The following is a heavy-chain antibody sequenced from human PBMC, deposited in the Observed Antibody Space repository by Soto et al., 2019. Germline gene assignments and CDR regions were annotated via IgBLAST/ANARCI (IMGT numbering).Heavy chain of an antibody. CDR2: INPSSGGP. Sequence: QVQLVQSGAEVKKPGASVKVSCKASGYTFTAYYIHWVRQAPGQGLEWMAWINPSSGGPNYAQKFKGRVALPWATPISTVNMELGRLEFDDTAVYYCTRGVVSPNYLASWGKGPLVTVSP. J-gene: IGHJ4*02. V-gene: IGHV1-2*02. CDR3: TRGVVSPNYLAS. CDR1: GYTFTAYY. D-gene: IGHD2-15*01.